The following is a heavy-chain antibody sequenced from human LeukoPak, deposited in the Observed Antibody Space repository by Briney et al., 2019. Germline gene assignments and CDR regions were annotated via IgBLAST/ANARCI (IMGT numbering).Heavy chain of an antibody. CDR2: IYSGGNT. V-gene: IGHV3-66*01. J-gene: IGHJ3*02. D-gene: IGHD3-22*01. Sequence: GGSLRLSCAASGFTVRSNYMSWVRQAPGEGLEWVSFIYSGGNTYYADSVKGRFTISTDNSKNPLYLQMNSLRAEDTAVYYCARAHRPLNYYDTSGGFDIWGQGTMVTVSS. CDR1: GFTVRSNY. CDR3: ARAHRPLNYYDTSGGFDI.